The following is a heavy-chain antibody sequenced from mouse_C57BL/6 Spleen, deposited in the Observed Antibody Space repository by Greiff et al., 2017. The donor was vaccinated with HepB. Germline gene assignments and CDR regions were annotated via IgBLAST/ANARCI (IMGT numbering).Heavy chain of an antibody. D-gene: IGHD2-5*01. CDR2: INPSNGGT. V-gene: IGHV1-53*01. Sequence: VQLQQPGTELVKPGASVKLSCKASGHTFTSYWMHWVKQRPGQGLEWIGNINPSNGGTNYNEKFKSKATLTVDKSSSTAYMQLSSLTSEDSAVYYCARPYSNYLYYYAMDYWGQGTSVTVSS. CDR1: GHTFTSYW. J-gene: IGHJ4*01. CDR3: ARPYSNYLYYYAMDY.